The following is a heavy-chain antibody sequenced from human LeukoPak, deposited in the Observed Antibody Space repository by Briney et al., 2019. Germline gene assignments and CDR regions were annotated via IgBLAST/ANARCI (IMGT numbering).Heavy chain of an antibody. CDR1: GLSIENDW. J-gene: IGHJ4*02. V-gene: IGHV3-53*01. CDR3: ARGISSGFPYMGYYFDY. Sequence: PGGSLRLSCAASGLSIENDWMSWVRQAPGEGLEWVSVIYSGGSTYYADSVKGRFTISRDNSKNTLYLQMNSLRAEDTAVYYCARGISSGFPYMGYYFDYGGQRTLVTVSS. D-gene: IGHD3-22*01. CDR2: IYSGGST.